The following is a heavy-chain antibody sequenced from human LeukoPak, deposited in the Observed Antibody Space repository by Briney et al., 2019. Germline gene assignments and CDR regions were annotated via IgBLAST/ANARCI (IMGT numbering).Heavy chain of an antibody. CDR1: GGSISSYY. V-gene: IGHV4-59*01. CDR2: IYYSGST. J-gene: IGHJ3*02. Sequence: SETLSLTCTVSGGSISSYYWSWIRQPPGKGLEWIGYIYYSGSTNYNPSLKSRVTISVDTSKNQFSLKLSSVTAADTAVYYCASDIVGADAFDIWGQGTMVTVSP. CDR3: ASDIVGADAFDI. D-gene: IGHD1-26*01.